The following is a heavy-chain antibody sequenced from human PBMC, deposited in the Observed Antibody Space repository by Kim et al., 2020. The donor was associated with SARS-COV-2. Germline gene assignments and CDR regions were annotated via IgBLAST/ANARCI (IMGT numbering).Heavy chain of an antibody. J-gene: IGHJ2*01. D-gene: IGHD3-10*01. CDR3: AKDLRQDYYGSGTLDWYFDL. V-gene: IGHV3-23*01. CDR1: GFTFSSYA. CDR2: ISGSGGST. Sequence: GGSLRLSCAASGFTFSSYAMSWVRQAPGKGLEWVSAISGSGGSTYYADSVKGRFTISRDNSKNTLYLQMNSLRAEDTAVYYCAKDLRQDYYGSGTLDWYFDLWGRDTLVTVSS.